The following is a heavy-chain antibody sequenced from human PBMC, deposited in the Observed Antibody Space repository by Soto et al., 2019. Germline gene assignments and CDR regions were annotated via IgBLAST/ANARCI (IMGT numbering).Heavy chain of an antibody. Sequence: QVQLVESGGGVVQPGRSLRLSCAASGFTFSSYGMHWVRQAPGKGLEWVAIISYDGSIKYYADSVKGRFTISRDNSKNTLYLQMNSLRAEDTALYYCAKGGSWDAFDIWGQGTMVTVSS. D-gene: IGHD6-13*01. J-gene: IGHJ3*02. CDR2: ISYDGSIK. CDR1: GFTFSSYG. CDR3: AKGGSWDAFDI. V-gene: IGHV3-30*18.